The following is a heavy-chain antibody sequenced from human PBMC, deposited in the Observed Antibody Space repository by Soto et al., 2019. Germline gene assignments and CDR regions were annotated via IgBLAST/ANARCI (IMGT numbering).Heavy chain of an antibody. CDR3: ARDQGSHPGD. Sequence: QVQLQESGPGLVRPSGTVSLTSAVSGVSIRSDNWWSWVRQPQGKALEWMGEIHHSGSTNYNPSLKSRVTMSVVPSKDLFSLTLYSVTAADTAFYYCARDQGSHPGDWGQGTLVSVSS. J-gene: IGHJ4*02. D-gene: IGHD6-13*01. CDR2: IHHSGST. CDR1: GVSIRSDNW. V-gene: IGHV4-4*02.